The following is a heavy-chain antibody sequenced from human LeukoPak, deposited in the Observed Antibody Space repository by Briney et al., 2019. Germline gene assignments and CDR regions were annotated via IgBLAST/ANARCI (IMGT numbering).Heavy chain of an antibody. J-gene: IGHJ4*02. CDR2: ISSSTYI. D-gene: IGHD5-18*01. Sequence: GGSLRLSCAASGFTFSTYSMNWVRQTPGKGLEWVSSISSSTYIYYADSVKGRFTISRDNAKNSLYLQMNSLRAEDTAVYYCAREPTAMILWGQGTLVTVSS. CDR1: GFTFSTYS. V-gene: IGHV3-21*01. CDR3: AREPTAMIL.